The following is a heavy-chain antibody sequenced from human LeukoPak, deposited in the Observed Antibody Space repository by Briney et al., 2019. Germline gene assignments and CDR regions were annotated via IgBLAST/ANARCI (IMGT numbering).Heavy chain of an antibody. CDR1: GYSISSGYY. V-gene: IGHV4-38-2*02. J-gene: IGHJ6*03. Sequence: KPSETLSLTCTVSGYSISSGYYWGWIRQPPGKGLEWIGSFYHSGSTYYNPSLKSRVTISIDTSKNQFSLKLSSVTAADTAVYFCARHQEGMVRGVLYYMDVWGKGTTVIISS. CDR3: ARHQEGMVRGVLYYMDV. CDR2: FYHSGST. D-gene: IGHD3-10*01.